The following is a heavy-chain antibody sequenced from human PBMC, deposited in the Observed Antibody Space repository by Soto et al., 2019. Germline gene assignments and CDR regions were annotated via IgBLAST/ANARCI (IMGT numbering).Heavy chain of an antibody. J-gene: IGHJ3*02. D-gene: IGHD1-1*01. CDR1: GFTFSTYG. V-gene: IGHV3-33*01. CDR3: TTELNDMQAFDI. CDR2: TWKDGSHK. Sequence: QVQLVESGGGVVQPGRSLRLSCVASGFTFSTYGMHWVRQAPGKGLEWVAMTWKDGSHKYYADPVKDRFTISRDNFKNKLYLQINSLRDEDSAVYYCTTELNDMQAFDIWGQGTMVTVSS.